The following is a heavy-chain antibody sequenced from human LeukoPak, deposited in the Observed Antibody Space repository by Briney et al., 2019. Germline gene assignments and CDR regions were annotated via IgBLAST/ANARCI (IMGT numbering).Heavy chain of an antibody. J-gene: IGHJ4*02. Sequence: GGSLRLSCAASGFTFTDYYMSWIRQAPGKGLEWISYISSSAGTIYYADSVKGRFTISRDNARNSLYLQMNSLRAEDTAVYYCARDLNDFWSGPLDYWGQGTLVTVSS. CDR1: GFTFTDYY. CDR3: ARDLNDFWSGPLDY. D-gene: IGHD3-3*01. V-gene: IGHV3-11*04. CDR2: ISSSAGTI.